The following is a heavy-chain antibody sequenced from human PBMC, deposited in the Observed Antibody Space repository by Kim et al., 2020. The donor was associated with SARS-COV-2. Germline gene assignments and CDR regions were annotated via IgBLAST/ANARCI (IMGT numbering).Heavy chain of an antibody. J-gene: IGHJ4*02. V-gene: IGHV3-49*04. D-gene: IGHD3-22*01. CDR3: TRSVANEYDSSGSLAYYFDY. CDR1: GFTFGDYA. Sequence: GGSLRLSCTASGFTFGDYAMSWVRQAPGKGLEWVGFIRSKAYGGTTEYAASVKGRFTISRDDSKSIAYLQMNSLKTEDTAVYYCTRSVANEYDSSGSLAYYFDYWGQGTLVTVSS. CDR2: IRSKAYGGTT.